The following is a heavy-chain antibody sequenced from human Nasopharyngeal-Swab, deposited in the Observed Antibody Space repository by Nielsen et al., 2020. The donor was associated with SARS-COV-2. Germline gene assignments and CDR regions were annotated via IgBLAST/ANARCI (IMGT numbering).Heavy chain of an antibody. Sequence: GGSLRLSCAASGFTFSSDSMNWVRQAPGKGLEWVSSISSSSSYIYYADSVKGRFTISRDNAKNSLYLQMNSLRAEDTAVYYCARRAVAGEYFQHWGQGTLVTVSS. CDR3: ARRAVAGEYFQH. V-gene: IGHV3-21*01. CDR1: GFTFSSDS. J-gene: IGHJ1*01. CDR2: ISSSSSYI. D-gene: IGHD6-19*01.